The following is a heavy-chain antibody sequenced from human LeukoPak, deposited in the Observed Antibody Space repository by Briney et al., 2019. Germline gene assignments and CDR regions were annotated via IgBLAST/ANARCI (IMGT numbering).Heavy chain of an antibody. CDR1: GGSISCGGYS. Sequence: SQTLSLTCAVSGGSISCGGYSWSWIRQPPGKGLEWIGYIYHSGSTYYNPSLKSRVTISVDRSTNQFSLKLSSVTAADTAVYYCARYYYYGMDVWGQGTTVTVSS. J-gene: IGHJ6*02. CDR2: IYHSGST. V-gene: IGHV4-30-2*01. CDR3: ARYYYYGMDV.